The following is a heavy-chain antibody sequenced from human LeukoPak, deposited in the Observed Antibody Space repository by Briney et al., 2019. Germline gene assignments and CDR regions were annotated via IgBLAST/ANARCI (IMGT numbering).Heavy chain of an antibody. CDR1: GYIFTSYG. D-gene: IGHD3-22*01. V-gene: IGHV1-18*01. CDR3: ARVDYYDSSGYYPDAFDI. CDR2: ISAHNRNT. Sequence: GASVKVSCKASGYIFTSYGISWVRQAPGQGLEWMGWISAHNRNTNYAQKPQGRVTMTTDTSTSTAYMELRSLRSDDTAVYYCARVDYYDSSGYYPDAFDIWGQGTMVTVSS. J-gene: IGHJ3*02.